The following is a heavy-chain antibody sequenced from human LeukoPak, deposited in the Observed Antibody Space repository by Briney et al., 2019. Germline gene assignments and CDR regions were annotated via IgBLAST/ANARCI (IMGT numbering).Heavy chain of an antibody. J-gene: IGHJ4*02. CDR3: ARAIAVAGPYYFDY. CDR1: GFTFSDYT. Sequence: GGSLRLSCADSGFTFSDYTMNWVRQAPGKGLEWVSSIGSVTTYIYYADSVKGRFTISRDNAKNSLYLQMNSLRAEDTAVYYCARAIAVAGPYYFDYWGQGTLVTVSS. CDR2: IGSVTTYI. V-gene: IGHV3-21*01. D-gene: IGHD6-19*01.